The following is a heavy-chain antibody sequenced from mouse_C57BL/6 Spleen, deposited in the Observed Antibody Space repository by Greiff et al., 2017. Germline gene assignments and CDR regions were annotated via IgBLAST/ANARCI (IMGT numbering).Heavy chain of an antibody. CDR1: GYTFTDYY. D-gene: IGHD1-1*01. J-gene: IGHJ2*01. V-gene: IGHV1-26*01. CDR2: INPNNGGT. CDR3: ARDYYGSSSYFDY. Sequence: VQLQQSGPELVKPGASVKISCKASGYTFTDYYMNWVKQSHGKSLEWIGDINPNNGGTSYNQKFKGKATLTVDKSSSTAYMELRSLTSEDSAVYYCARDYYGSSSYFDYWGQGTPLTVSS.